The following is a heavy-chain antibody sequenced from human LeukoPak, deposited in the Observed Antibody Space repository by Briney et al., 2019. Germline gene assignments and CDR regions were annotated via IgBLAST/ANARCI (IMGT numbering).Heavy chain of an antibody. J-gene: IGHJ4*02. CDR1: GFIFSSYA. Sequence: GGSLRLSCAASGFIFSSYAMSWVRQAPGKGLEWVSGISASGGSTNYADSVKGRFTISRDNSKNTLYLQMNSLRAEDTAVYYCANRLGRIAAAGHYFDYWGQGTLVTVSS. CDR3: ANRLGRIAAAGHYFDY. V-gene: IGHV3-23*01. CDR2: ISASGGST. D-gene: IGHD6-13*01.